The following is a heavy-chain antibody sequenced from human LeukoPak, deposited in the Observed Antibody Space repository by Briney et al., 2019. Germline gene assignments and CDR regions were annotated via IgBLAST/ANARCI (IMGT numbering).Heavy chain of an antibody. D-gene: IGHD4-11*01. CDR3: ARDLTSIQYRAAFDI. CDR2: IKQDGSEK. CDR1: GFSLSNYW. V-gene: IGHV3-7*01. Sequence: GGSLRLSCAASGFSLSNYWMNWVRQAPGKGLEWVANIKQDGSEKNYVDSVKGRFSISRDNAKNSLYLQMNSLRAEDTAVYYCARDLTSIQYRAAFDIWGQGTMVTVSS. J-gene: IGHJ3*02.